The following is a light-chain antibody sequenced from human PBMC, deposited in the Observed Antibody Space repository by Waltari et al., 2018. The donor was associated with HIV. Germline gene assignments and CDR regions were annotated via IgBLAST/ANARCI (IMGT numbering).Light chain of an antibody. V-gene: IGKV1-39*01. CDR1: QSISTY. Sequence: IPLTQSPSSLSASVGDRVTITCRASQSISTYLNWYQQKPGKAPKPLIYAASKLQSGVPSRFSGSGSGTDFTLTISSLQPEDSATYYCQQNYITPLTFGGGAKVEIK. CDR2: AAS. CDR3: QQNYITPLT. J-gene: IGKJ4*01.